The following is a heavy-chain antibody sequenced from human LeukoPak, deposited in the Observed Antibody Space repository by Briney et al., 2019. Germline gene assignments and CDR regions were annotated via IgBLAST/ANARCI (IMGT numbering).Heavy chain of an antibody. Sequence: GGSLRLSCAASGFNFKNHGMNWVRQAPGKGLEWVAVIWYDGNTKDYADSVKGRFSIARDNSNDKVFLQMNSLRTEDTAVYYCARDGSGYHSYCDHWGQGTLVTVSS. J-gene: IGHJ4*02. D-gene: IGHD5-12*01. V-gene: IGHV3-33*01. CDR3: ARDGSGYHSYCDH. CDR1: GFNFKNHG. CDR2: IWYDGNTK.